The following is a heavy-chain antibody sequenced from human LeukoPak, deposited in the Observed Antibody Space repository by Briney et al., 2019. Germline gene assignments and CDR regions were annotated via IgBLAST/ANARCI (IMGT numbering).Heavy chain of an antibody. CDR3: ARQGTPHSSGWYIWGGAFDI. CDR2: IYSGGST. Sequence: GGSLRLSCAASGFTVSSNYMSWVRQAPGKGLEWVSVIYSGGSTYYADSVKGRFTISRDNSKNTLYLQMNSLRAEDTAVYYCARQGTPHSSGWYIWGGAFDIWGQGTMVTVSS. D-gene: IGHD6-19*01. V-gene: IGHV3-53*01. J-gene: IGHJ3*02. CDR1: GFTVSSNY.